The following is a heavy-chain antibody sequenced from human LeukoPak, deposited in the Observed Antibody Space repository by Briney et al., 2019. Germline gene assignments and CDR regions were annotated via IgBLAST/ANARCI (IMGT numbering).Heavy chain of an antibody. CDR2: ISWNSDTI. Sequence: GGSLRLSCAVSGFTFDDYAMHWVRQVPGKGLEWVSGISWNSDTIGYADSVKGRFTISRDNSKNTLFLQMNSLRAEDTAVYYCAKRRGLELLYYYYMDVWGKGTTVTVSS. V-gene: IGHV3-9*01. D-gene: IGHD1-7*01. J-gene: IGHJ6*03. CDR3: AKRRGLELLYYYYMDV. CDR1: GFTFDDYA.